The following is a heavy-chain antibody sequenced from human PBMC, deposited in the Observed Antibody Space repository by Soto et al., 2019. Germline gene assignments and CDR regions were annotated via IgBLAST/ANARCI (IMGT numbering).Heavy chain of an antibody. D-gene: IGHD3-22*01. CDR3: AGHSSGVPGYYYGMDV. CDR1: GGTFSSYA. J-gene: IGHJ6*02. V-gene: IGHV1-69*13. Sequence: SVKVSCKASGGTFSSYAISWVRQAPGQGLEWMGGIIPIFDTADYAQKFQGRVTITADESTNTAYMELSSLRSEDTAVYYCAGHSSGVPGYYYGMDVWGQGTKVTVSS. CDR2: IIPIFDTA.